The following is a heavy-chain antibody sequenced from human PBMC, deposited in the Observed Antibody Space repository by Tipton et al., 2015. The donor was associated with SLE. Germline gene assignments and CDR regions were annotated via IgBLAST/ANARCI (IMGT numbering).Heavy chain of an antibody. Sequence: SLRLSCVVSGLSFSDSYMNWVRQAPGKGLEWISYISRSGGTAYYADSVRGRFTISRDNAKNSLYLQMNSLRAEDTAMYYCARDDSVGARAGYVDYWGQGTLVTVSS. D-gene: IGHD3-16*01. CDR1: GLSFSDSY. CDR2: ISRSGGTA. CDR3: ARDDSVGARAGYVDY. J-gene: IGHJ4*02. V-gene: IGHV3-11*01.